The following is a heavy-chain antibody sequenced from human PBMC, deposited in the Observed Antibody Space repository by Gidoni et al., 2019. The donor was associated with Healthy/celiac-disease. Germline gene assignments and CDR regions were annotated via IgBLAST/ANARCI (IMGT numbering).Heavy chain of an antibody. D-gene: IGHD3-9*01. CDR2: IYYSGST. CDR1: GGSLSSYY. J-gene: IGHJ4*02. CDR3: AREGLTGYNY. Sequence: QVQLQESGPGLVKPSETLSLTFTVSGGSLSSYYWSWIRQPPGKGLEWIGYIYYSGSTNYNPSLKSRVTISVDTSKNQFSLKLSSVTAADTAVYYCAREGLTGYNYWGQGTLVTVSS. V-gene: IGHV4-59*01.